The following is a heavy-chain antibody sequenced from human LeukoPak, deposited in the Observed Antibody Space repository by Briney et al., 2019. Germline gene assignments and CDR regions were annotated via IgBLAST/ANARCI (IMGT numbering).Heavy chain of an antibody. Sequence: PSETLSLTCAVSGGSISSGGYSWSWIRQPPGKGLEWIGYIYHSGSTYYNPSLKSRVTISVDRSKNQFSLKLSSVTAADTAVYYCARGLPGYSYGYCYFDYWGQGTLVTVSS. V-gene: IGHV4-30-2*01. J-gene: IGHJ4*02. CDR2: IYHSGST. D-gene: IGHD5-18*01. CDR1: GGSISSGGYS. CDR3: ARGLPGYSYGYCYFDY.